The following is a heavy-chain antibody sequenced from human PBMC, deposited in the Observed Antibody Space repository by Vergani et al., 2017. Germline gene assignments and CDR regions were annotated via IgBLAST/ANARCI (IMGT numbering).Heavy chain of an antibody. CDR1: GYTFTSYY. Sequence: QVQLVQSGAEVKKPGASVKVSCKASGYTFTSYYMHWVRQAPGQGLEWMGIINPSGGSTSYAQKFQGRVTMTRDTSTSTVYMELSSLRSDDTAVYYCARGYYGSGSYSLNFDYWGQGTLVTVSS. J-gene: IGHJ4*02. CDR2: INPSGGST. V-gene: IGHV1-46*01. D-gene: IGHD3-10*01. CDR3: ARGYYGSGSYSLNFDY.